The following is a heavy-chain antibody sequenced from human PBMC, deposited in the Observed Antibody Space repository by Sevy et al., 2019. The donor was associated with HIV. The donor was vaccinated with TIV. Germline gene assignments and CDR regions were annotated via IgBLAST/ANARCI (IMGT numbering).Heavy chain of an antibody. CDR1: GGSISSSSYY. Sequence: SETLSLTCTVSGGSISSSSYYWGWIRQPPGKGLEWIGSIYYSGSTYYNPSLKSRVTISVDTSKNQFSLKPSSVTAADTAVYYCARHGGYCTNGVCYTGWFDPWGQGTLVTVSS. CDR2: IYYSGST. V-gene: IGHV4-39*01. D-gene: IGHD2-8*01. J-gene: IGHJ5*02. CDR3: ARHGGYCTNGVCYTGWFDP.